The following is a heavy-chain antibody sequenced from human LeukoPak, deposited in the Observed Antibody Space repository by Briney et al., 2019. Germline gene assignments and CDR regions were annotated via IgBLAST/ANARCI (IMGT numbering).Heavy chain of an antibody. D-gene: IGHD5-12*01. CDR3: ARAMRSGYDY. V-gene: IGHV3-48*02. Sequence: GGSLRLSCAASGFTFSSYGMNWLRQAPGKRLEWVSYISSSSDSIYYADSVKGRFTISRDNAENSLYLQMNSLRDEDTAVYYCARAMRSGYDYWGQGTLVTASS. J-gene: IGHJ4*02. CDR2: ISSSSDSI. CDR1: GFTFSSYG.